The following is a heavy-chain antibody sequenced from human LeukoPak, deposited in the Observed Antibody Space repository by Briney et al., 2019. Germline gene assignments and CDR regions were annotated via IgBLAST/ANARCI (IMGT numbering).Heavy chain of an antibody. J-gene: IGHJ4*02. D-gene: IGHD6-6*01. CDR3: ARGQVGQLDTTFDY. Sequence: GSSVKVSCKASGGTFSSYAINWVRQATGQGLEWMGWMNPNSGNTGYAQKFQGRVTMTRNTSISTAYMELSSLRSEDTAVYYCARGQVGQLDTTFDYWGQGTLVTVSS. CDR1: GGTFSSYA. V-gene: IGHV1-8*02. CDR2: MNPNSGNT.